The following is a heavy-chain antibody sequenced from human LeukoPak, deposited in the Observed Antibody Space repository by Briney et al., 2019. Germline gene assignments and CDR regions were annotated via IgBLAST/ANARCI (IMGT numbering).Heavy chain of an antibody. CDR2: INWNGGST. V-gene: IGHV3-20*04. D-gene: IGHD3/OR15-3a*01. J-gene: IGHJ4*02. Sequence: GGSLRLSCAASGFTFDDYAMSWVRQAPGKGLEWVSGINWNGGSTGYADSVKGRFTISRDNAKNSLYLQMNSLRAEDTALYYCARLFIGDFSTDYWGQGTLVTVSS. CDR3: ARLFIGDFSTDY. CDR1: GFTFDDYA.